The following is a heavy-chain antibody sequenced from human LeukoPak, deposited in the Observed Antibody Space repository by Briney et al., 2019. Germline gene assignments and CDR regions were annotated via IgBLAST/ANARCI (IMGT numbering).Heavy chain of an antibody. Sequence: PSETLSLTCAVYGGSFSGYYWSWIRQPPGKGLEWIGEINHSGSTNYNPSLKSRVTISVDTSKNKFSLKLSSVTAADTAVYYCARGIKTVTIFGVVIIPHSWFDPWGQGTLVTVSS. D-gene: IGHD3-3*01. CDR1: GGSFSGYY. CDR3: ARGIKTVTIFGVVIIPHSWFDP. CDR2: INHSGST. V-gene: IGHV4-34*01. J-gene: IGHJ5*02.